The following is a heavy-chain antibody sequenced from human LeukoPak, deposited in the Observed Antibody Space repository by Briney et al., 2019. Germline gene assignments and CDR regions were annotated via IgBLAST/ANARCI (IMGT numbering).Heavy chain of an antibody. V-gene: IGHV1-46*01. CDR1: GYTLTSYY. CDR3: ARDPAGIDSSGYYSFFDY. CDR2: INPSGGST. D-gene: IGHD3-22*01. Sequence: WASVKVSCKASGYTLTSYYLHWVRQAPGQGPEWMAIINPSGGSTSHAQKFQGRVTMTRDTSASTVYMELSSLRSEDAAVYYCARDPAGIDSSGYYSFFDYWGQGTLVTVSS. J-gene: IGHJ4*02.